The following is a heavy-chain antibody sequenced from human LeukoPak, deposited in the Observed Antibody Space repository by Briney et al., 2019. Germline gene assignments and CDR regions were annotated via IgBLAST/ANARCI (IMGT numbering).Heavy chain of an antibody. V-gene: IGHV3-30*18. J-gene: IGHJ4*02. CDR2: ISYDGSNK. D-gene: IGHD6-13*01. CDR1: GFTFSSYG. Sequence: GGSLRLSCAASGFTFSSYGIHWVRQAPGKGLEWVAVISYDGSNKYYADSVKGRFTISRDNSKNTLYLQMNSLRAEDTAVYYCAKDLGYSSRWYQSIDCWGQGTLVTVSS. CDR3: AKDLGYSSRWYQSIDC.